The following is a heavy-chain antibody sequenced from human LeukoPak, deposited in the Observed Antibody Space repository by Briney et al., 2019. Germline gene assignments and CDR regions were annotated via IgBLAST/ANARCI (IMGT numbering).Heavy chain of an antibody. CDR3: ARDVTYYYGSGSPYY. V-gene: IGHV3-21*01. D-gene: IGHD3-10*01. CDR1: GFTFNYYA. Sequence: GGSLRLSCAASGFTFNYYAMNWVRQAPGKGLEWVSSISSSSSYIYYADSVKGRFTISRDNAKNSLYLQMNSLRAEDTAVYYCARDVTYYYGSGSPYYWGQGTLVTVSS. J-gene: IGHJ4*02. CDR2: ISSSSSYI.